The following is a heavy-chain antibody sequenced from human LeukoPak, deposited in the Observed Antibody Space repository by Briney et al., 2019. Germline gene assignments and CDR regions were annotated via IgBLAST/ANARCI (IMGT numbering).Heavy chain of an antibody. CDR2: IKHRGRS. CDR1: GSSISSDYY. CDR3: AKSSSWYTSYYYMDV. V-gene: IGHV4-38-2*02. Sequence: TASETLSLTCSVSGSSISSDYYWGWVRQPPGKGLEWIGSIKHRGRSYYNPSLKSRVTISIDTSKNQFSLKLSSVTAADTAVYYCAKSSSWYTSYYYMDVWGKGTTVTVSS. D-gene: IGHD6-13*01. J-gene: IGHJ6*03.